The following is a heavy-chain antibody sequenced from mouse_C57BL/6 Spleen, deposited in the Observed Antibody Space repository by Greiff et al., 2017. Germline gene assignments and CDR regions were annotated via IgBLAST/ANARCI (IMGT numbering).Heavy chain of an antibody. CDR2: ISGGGGNT. J-gene: IGHJ1*03. CDR3: ASRIRGYFDV. CDR1: GFTFSSYT. Sequence: EVHLVESGGGLVKPGGSLKLSCAASGFTFSSYTMSWVRQTPEKRLEWVATISGGGGNTYYPDSVKGRFTISRDNAKNTLYLQMSSLRSEDTALYYCASRIRGYFDVWGTGTTVTVSS. V-gene: IGHV5-9*01.